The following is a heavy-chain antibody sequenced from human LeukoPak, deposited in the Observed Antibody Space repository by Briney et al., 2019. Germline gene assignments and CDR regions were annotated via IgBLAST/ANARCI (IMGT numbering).Heavy chain of an antibody. CDR3: ARGLIPFPRHYYYLDV. CDR2: NYYSGRG. CDR1: GGSISTYY. J-gene: IGHJ6*03. Sequence: SETLSLTCSVSGGSISTYYWSWIRQPPGKGLEGIGYNYYSGRGIYSPSLKSRVTISLDTSKNQFSLKLSSVTAADTAVYYCARGLIPFPRHYYYLDVWGKGTTVIVSS. V-gene: IGHV4-59*01. D-gene: IGHD2-21*02.